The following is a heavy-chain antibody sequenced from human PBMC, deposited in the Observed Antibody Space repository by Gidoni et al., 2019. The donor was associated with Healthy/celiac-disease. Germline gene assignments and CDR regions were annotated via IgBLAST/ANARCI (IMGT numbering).Heavy chain of an antibody. CDR2: ISSSGSTI. CDR3: ARDRIAAARARGAPNWFDP. CDR1: GFTFSHYL. D-gene: IGHD6-13*01. V-gene: IGHV3-11*01. J-gene: IGHJ5*02. Sequence: QVQLVESGGGLVKPGGSLRLYCAASGFTFSHYLMSWIRQAPGTGLGWVSYISSSGSTIYYADSVKGRFTISRDNAKNSLYLKMNSLRAEDTAVYYCARDRIAAARARGAPNWFDPWGQGTLVTVSS.